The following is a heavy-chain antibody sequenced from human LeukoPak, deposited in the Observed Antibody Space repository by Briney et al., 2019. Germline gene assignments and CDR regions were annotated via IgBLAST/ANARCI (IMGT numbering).Heavy chain of an antibody. D-gene: IGHD6-13*01. CDR2: IIPILGIA. CDR3: ARDLQKIAAAGTARSYGMDV. J-gene: IGHJ6*02. V-gene: IGHV1-69*04. CDR1: GGTFSGYA. Sequence: RASVKVSCKASGGTFSGYAISWVRQAPGQGLEWMGRIIPILGIANYAQKFQGRVTITADKSTSTAYMELSSLRSEDTAVYYCARDLQKIAAAGTARSYGMDVWGQGTTVTVSS.